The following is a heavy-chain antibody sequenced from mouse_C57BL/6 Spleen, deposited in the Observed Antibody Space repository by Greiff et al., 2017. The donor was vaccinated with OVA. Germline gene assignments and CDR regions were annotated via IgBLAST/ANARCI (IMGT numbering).Heavy chain of an antibody. J-gene: IGHJ3*01. Sequence: QVQLQQPGAELVKPGASVKLSCKASGYTFTSYWLQWVKQRPGQGLEWIGEIDPSDSYTNYNQKFKGKATLTVDTSSSTAYMQRSSLTSEDSAVYYCARKMGLRMFAYWGQGTLVTVSA. CDR2: IDPSDSYT. D-gene: IGHD2-4*01. CDR1: GYTFTSYW. CDR3: ARKMGLRMFAY. V-gene: IGHV1-50*01.